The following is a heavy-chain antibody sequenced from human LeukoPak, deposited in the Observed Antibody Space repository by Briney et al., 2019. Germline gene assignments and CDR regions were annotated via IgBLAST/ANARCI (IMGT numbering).Heavy chain of an antibody. CDR2: INFDGSAK. D-gene: IGHD1-20*01. CDR3: AKGVSGNSFYLDY. Sequence: GVSLRLSCAASGFTFSTDGIHWVRQAPGKRPEWVANINFDGSAKYYADSLKGRFTISRDNSKNTLYLEMNSLRVEDTAVYYCAKGVSGNSFYLDYWGQGTLVTVSS. CDR1: GFTFSTDG. J-gene: IGHJ4*02. V-gene: IGHV3-30*02.